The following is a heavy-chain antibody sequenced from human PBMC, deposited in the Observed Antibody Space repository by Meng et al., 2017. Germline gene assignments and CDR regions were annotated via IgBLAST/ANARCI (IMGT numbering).Heavy chain of an antibody. V-gene: IGHV4-31*02. CDR3: ARVSSVVMVADY. D-gene: IGHD2-15*01. CDR1: GDSISSGGYY. Sequence: SCTVSGDSISSGGYYWSWIRQHPGEGLEWIGYIYYSGSTYYNPSLKSRVTISVDTSKNQFSLKLSSVTAADTAVYYCARVSSVVMVADYWGQGTLVTVSS. J-gene: IGHJ4*02. CDR2: IYYSGST.